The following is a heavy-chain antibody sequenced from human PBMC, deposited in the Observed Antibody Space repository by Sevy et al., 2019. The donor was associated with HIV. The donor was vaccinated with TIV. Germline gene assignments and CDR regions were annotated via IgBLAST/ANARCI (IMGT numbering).Heavy chain of an antibody. CDR1: GGSISNNNYY. CDR2: LFYGGRT. CDR3: VRVTIFRVLTDNWFDP. Sequence: SETLSLTCTVSGGSISNNNYYWGWIRQPPGKGLEWLGNLFYGGRTFYNPSLKSRVTISVDTSKNQFSLKLSTVTASDTAVYYCVRVTIFRVLTDNWFDPWGQGTLVTVSS. D-gene: IGHD3-3*01. V-gene: IGHV4-39*01. J-gene: IGHJ5*02.